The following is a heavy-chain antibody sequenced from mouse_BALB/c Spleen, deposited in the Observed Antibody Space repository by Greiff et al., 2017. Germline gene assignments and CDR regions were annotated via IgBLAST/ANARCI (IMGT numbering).Heavy chain of an antibody. CDR3: ARGGVRSWFAY. CDR1: GYSITSDYA. V-gene: IGHV3-2*02. D-gene: IGHD2-14*01. Sequence: EVKLVESGPGLVKPSQSLSLTCTVTGYSITSDYAWNWIRQFPGNKLEWMGYISYSGSTSYNPSLKSRISITRDTSKNQFFLQLNSVTTEDTATYYCARGGVRSWFAYWGQGTLVTVSA. J-gene: IGHJ3*01. CDR2: ISYSGST.